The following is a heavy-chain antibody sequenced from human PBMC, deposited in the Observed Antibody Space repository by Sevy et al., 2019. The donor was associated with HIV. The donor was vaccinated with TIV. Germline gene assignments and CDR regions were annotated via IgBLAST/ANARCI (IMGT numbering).Heavy chain of an antibody. CDR1: GGTFSSYA. CDR2: IIPIFGTA. Sequence: ASVKVSCKASGGTFSSYAISWVRQAPGQGLEWMGGIIPIFGTANYAQKFQGRVTITADKSTSTAYMELSSLRSEDTAVYYCARGIYGDYVFDYWGQGTLVTVSS. J-gene: IGHJ4*02. V-gene: IGHV1-69*06. D-gene: IGHD4-17*01. CDR3: ARGIYGDYVFDY.